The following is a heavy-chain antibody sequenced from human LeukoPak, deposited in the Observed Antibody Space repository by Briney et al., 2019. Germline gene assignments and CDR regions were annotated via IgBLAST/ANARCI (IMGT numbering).Heavy chain of an antibody. CDR1: GFTVSSNY. CDR3: ASAGGDYGDYEGLGLSY. V-gene: IGHV3-53*01. D-gene: IGHD4-17*01. Sequence: GGSLRLSCAASGFTVSSNYMSWVRQAPGKGLEWVSVFYSGGSTYYADSVKGRFTISRDNSKNTLYLQMNSLRAEDTAVYYCASAGGDYGDYEGLGLSYWGQGTLVTVSS. J-gene: IGHJ4*02. CDR2: FYSGGST.